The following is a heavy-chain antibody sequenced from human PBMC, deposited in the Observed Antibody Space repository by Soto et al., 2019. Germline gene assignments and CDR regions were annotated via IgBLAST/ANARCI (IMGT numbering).Heavy chain of an antibody. V-gene: IGHV3-30*18. CDR2: ISDDGSNK. J-gene: IGHJ6*02. CDR3: AKEYYFGSGSYYPLDV. Sequence: PGGSLRLSCTASGFNFSTYGMHWVRQATGKGLEWVAVISDDGSNKYYADSVKGRFTISRDNSKNTLYLQMNSLRAEDTAVYYCAKEYYFGSGSYYPLDVWGQGTTVTVSS. CDR1: GFNFSTYG. D-gene: IGHD3-10*01.